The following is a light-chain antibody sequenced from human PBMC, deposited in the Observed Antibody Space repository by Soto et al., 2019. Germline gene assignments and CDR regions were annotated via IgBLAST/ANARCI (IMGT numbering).Light chain of an antibody. Sequence: QSALTQPASVSGSPGQSITISCTRTSSDVGGYNYVSWYQQHPGKAPKLMIYDVSYRPSGVSNRFSGSKSGNTASLTISGLQAEDEADYYCSSYTSSSTVVFGGGTQLTVL. CDR1: SSDVGGYNY. CDR2: DVS. J-gene: IGLJ2*01. V-gene: IGLV2-14*01. CDR3: SSYTSSSTVV.